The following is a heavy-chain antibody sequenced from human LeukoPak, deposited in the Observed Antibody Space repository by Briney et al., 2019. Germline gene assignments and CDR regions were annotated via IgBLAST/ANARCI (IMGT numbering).Heavy chain of an antibody. CDR2: IYSGGTT. Sequence: GGSLRLSCAASGVTVRSNYMNWVRQATGEGQEWVSVIYSGGTTYYADSVKGRFTTSRDNSKNTVYLQMNSLRADDTAVYYCARVSTMIRGMHDTFDVWGQGTVVTVSS. D-gene: IGHD3-10*01. J-gene: IGHJ3*01. V-gene: IGHV3-53*01. CDR1: GVTVRSNY. CDR3: ARVSTMIRGMHDTFDV.